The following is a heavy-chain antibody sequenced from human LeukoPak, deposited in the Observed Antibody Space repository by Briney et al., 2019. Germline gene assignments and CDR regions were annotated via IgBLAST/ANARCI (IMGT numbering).Heavy chain of an antibody. CDR2: IYYSGTT. J-gene: IGHJ3*02. CDR3: ARYMSSDGAFDI. CDR1: GGSISSSTYH. Sequence: SETLSLTCTGSGGSISSSTYHWGWLRQPPGKGLECIGSIYYSGTTYYNPSLKSRVTISVDTSKNQFSLKVSSVTAADTAVYYCARYMSSDGAFDIWGQGTMVTVSS. V-gene: IGHV4-39*01. D-gene: IGHD3-10*01.